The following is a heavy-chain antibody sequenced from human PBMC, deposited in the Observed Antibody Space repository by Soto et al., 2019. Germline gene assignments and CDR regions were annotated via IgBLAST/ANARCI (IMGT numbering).Heavy chain of an antibody. J-gene: IGHJ4*02. CDR1: GGSISSGGYY. CDR3: ARGIYCYDSSGGEGPYFDY. CDR2: VYYSGST. V-gene: IGHV4-31*03. D-gene: IGHD3-22*01. Sequence: SETLSLTCTVSGGSISSGGYYWSWIRQHPGKGLEWIGYVYYSGSTYYNPSLKSRVTISVDTSKNQFSLKLSSVTAADTAVYYCARGIYCYDSSGGEGPYFDYRGQGTLVTVSS.